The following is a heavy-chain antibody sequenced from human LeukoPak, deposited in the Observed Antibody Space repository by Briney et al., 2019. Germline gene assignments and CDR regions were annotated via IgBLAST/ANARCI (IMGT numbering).Heavy chain of an antibody. CDR1: GFTFSDYY. CDR3: ARDLREGYYYDSSGYYYRDYYYGMDV. D-gene: IGHD3-22*01. CDR2: ISSSGSTI. V-gene: IGHV3-11*01. Sequence: GGSLRLSCAASGFTFSDYYMSWIRQAPGKGLEWVSYISSSGSTIYYADSVKGRFTISRDNAKNSLYLQMNSLRAEDTAVYYCARDLREGYYYDSSGYYYRDYYYGMDVWGQGTTVTVSS. J-gene: IGHJ6*02.